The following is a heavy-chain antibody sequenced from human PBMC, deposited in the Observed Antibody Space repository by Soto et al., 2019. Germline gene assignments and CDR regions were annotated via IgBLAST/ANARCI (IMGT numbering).Heavy chain of an antibody. CDR3: ARWQLARERGLRYGMDV. Sequence: QVQLVQSGAEVKKPGSSVKVSCKASGGTFSSYAISWVRQAPGQGLEWMGGIIPIFGTANYAQKFQGRVTITADESTSTAYMELSSLRSEDTAVYYCARWQLARERGLRYGMDVWGQGTTVTVSS. CDR1: GGTFSSYA. D-gene: IGHD6-6*01. V-gene: IGHV1-69*01. CDR2: IIPIFGTA. J-gene: IGHJ6*02.